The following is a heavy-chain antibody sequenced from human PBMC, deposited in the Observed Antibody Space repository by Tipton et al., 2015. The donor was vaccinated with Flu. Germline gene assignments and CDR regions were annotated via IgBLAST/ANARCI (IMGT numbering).Heavy chain of an antibody. Sequence: SLRLSCAASGFNFNTYGMHWVRQAPGKGLEWVAFIGYDGSHKYDADSVKGRFTISRDNSKNTMFLQMNSLRAEDTALYYCATLTGDDYWGQGDLVTVSS. V-gene: IGHV3-30*02. CDR1: GFNFNTYG. J-gene: IGHJ4*02. CDR2: IGYDGSHK. D-gene: IGHD7-27*01. CDR3: ATLTGDDY.